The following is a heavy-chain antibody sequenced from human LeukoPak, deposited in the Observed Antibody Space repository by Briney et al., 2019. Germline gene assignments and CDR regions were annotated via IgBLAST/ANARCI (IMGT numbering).Heavy chain of an antibody. D-gene: IGHD2/OR15-2a*01. CDR3: ARGGLLGAFDI. Sequence: SQTLSLTCTVSGGSISSGGYYWSWIRQPPGKGLEWIGYIYYSGSTYYNPSLKSRVTISVDTSKNQFSLKLSSVTAADTAVYYCARGGLLGAFDIWGQGTMVTVSS. CDR1: GGSISSGGYY. CDR2: IYYSGST. V-gene: IGHV4-31*03. J-gene: IGHJ3*02.